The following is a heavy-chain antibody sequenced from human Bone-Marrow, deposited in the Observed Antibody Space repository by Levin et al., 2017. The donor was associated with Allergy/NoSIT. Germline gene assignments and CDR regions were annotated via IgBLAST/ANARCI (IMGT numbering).Heavy chain of an antibody. V-gene: IGHV3-20*01. D-gene: IGHD7-27*01. Sequence: PGGSLRLSCAASGFTFDDYGMSWVRQAPGKGLEWVSGINWNGGSTGYADSVKGRFTISRDNAKNSLYLQMNSLRAEDTALYHCAREIRRLGDYYYYGMDVWGQGTTVTVSS. J-gene: IGHJ6*02. CDR3: AREIRRLGDYYYYGMDV. CDR1: GFTFDDYG. CDR2: INWNGGST.